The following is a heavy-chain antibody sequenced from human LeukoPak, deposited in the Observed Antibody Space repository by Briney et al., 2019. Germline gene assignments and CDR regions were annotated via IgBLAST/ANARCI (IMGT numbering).Heavy chain of an antibody. D-gene: IGHD5-18*01. CDR1: GYTFTSYY. CDR2: INPSGGST. V-gene: IGHV1-46*01. Sequence: ASVKVSCKASGYTFTSYYMHWVRQAPGQGLEWMGIINPSGGSTSYAQKFQGRVTMTRDMSTSTVYMELSSLRSEDTAVYYCARDTAMYYYYMDVWSKGTTVTVSS. J-gene: IGHJ6*03. CDR3: ARDTAMYYYYMDV.